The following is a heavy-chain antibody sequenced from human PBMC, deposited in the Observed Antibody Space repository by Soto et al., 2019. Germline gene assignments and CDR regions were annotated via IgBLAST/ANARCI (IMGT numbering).Heavy chain of an antibody. V-gene: IGHV4-59*01. CDR1: GGSISSYY. CDR2: IYYSGST. Sequence: QVQLQESGPGLVKPSETLSLTCTVYGGSISSYYWSWIRQPPGKGLEWIGYIYYSGSTNYNPSLKNRATISVETSKNLYPLKLISVTSADRAVYYCERGDERVAMPSGYWGQGTLVTVSS. CDR3: ERGDERVAMPSGY. J-gene: IGHJ4*02. D-gene: IGHD2-2*01.